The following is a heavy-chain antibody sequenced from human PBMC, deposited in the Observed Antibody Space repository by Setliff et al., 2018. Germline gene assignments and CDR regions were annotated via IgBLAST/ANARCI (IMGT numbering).Heavy chain of an antibody. Sequence: PSETLSLTCAVYGESFSGYFWSWIRQTPEKGLEWIGEISHSGNTNYNPSLKSRVTISVDTSKNQFSLKLSSVTAADTAVYYCARQDRFYDRSVFVEYFQHWGQGALVTVSS. CDR2: ISHSGNT. CDR3: ARQDRFYDRSVFVEYFQH. J-gene: IGHJ1*01. D-gene: IGHD3-22*01. CDR1: GESFSGYF. V-gene: IGHV4-34*01.